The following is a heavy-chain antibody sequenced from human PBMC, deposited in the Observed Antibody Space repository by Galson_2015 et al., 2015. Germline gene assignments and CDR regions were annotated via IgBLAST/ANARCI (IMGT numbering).Heavy chain of an antibody. CDR3: AKDPTYDSWSYMDV. V-gene: IGHV3-30*18. CDR2: ISYDGSNK. Sequence: SLRLSCAASGFTFSSYGMHWVRQAPGKGLEWVAVISYDGSNKYYADSVKGRFTISRDNSKNTLYLQMNSLRAEDTAVYYCAKDPTYDSWSYMDVWGKGTTVTVSS. CDR1: GFTFSSYG. J-gene: IGHJ6*03. D-gene: IGHD3-3*01.